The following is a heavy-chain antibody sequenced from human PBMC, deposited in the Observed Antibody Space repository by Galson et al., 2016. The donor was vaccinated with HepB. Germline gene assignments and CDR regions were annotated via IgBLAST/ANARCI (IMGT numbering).Heavy chain of an antibody. CDR2: IYPSDSDA. D-gene: IGHD3-9*01. CDR3: ARLRTPPPYFDWSVGY. Sequence: QSGAEVKKPGESLRISCKAYGYSFIAYWIVWVRQMPGKGLEWMGTIYPSDSDARYSPSFQGQVTISADKSVSTAYLQRSSPKASDPALYYCARLRTPPPYFDWSVGYWGQGTLVTVSS. CDR1: GYSFIAYW. V-gene: IGHV5-51*01. J-gene: IGHJ4*02.